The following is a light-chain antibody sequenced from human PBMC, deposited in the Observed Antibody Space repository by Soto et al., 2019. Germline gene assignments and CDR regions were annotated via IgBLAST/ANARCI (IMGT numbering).Light chain of an antibody. CDR1: SSDVGGYNY. Sequence: QSALTRPASVSGSPGQSITISCTGTSSDVGGYNYVSWYQQHPGKTPKLMIYDVSNRPSGVSNRFSGSKSGNTASLTISGLQAEDEADYYCSSYTSSTTLKVFGGGTKVTVL. CDR3: SSYTSSTTLKV. CDR2: DVS. J-gene: IGLJ2*01. V-gene: IGLV2-14*03.